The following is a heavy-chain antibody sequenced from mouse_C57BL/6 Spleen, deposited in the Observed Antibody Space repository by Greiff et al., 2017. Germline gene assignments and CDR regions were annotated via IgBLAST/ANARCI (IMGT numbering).Heavy chain of an antibody. Sequence: DVKLVESGEGLVKPGGSLKLSCAASGFTFSSYAMSWVRQTPEKRLEWVAYISSGGDYIYYAETVKGRFTISRDNARNTLYQQRSSLKSEDTAMYYCTREGGDYVWFAYWGQGTLVTVSA. V-gene: IGHV5-9-1*02. CDR1: GFTFSSYA. CDR2: ISSGGDYI. J-gene: IGHJ3*01. D-gene: IGHD2-4*01. CDR3: TREGGDYVWFAY.